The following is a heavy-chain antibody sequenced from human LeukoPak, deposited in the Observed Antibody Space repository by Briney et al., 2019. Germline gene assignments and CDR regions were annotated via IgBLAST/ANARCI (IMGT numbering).Heavy chain of an antibody. J-gene: IGHJ4*02. CDR1: GFTFSSYG. V-gene: IGHV3-21*01. Sequence: PGGSLRLSCAASGFTFSSYGMHWVRQAPGKGLEWVSSISSSSSYIYYADSVKGRFTISRDNAKNSLYLQMNSLRAEDTAVYYCAREQGWLQFRGSPVDYWGQGTLVTVSS. D-gene: IGHD5-24*01. CDR3: AREQGWLQFRGSPVDY. CDR2: ISSSSSYI.